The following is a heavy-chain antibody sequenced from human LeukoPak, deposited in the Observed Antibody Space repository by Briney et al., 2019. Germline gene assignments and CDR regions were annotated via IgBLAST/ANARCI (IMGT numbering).Heavy chain of an antibody. CDR1: GYTFTGYY. D-gene: IGHD1-26*01. CDR3: ARDKSMGATNAFDI. Sequence: ASVQVSCKASGYTFTGYYIHWVRQAPGQGLEWMGWVNPKSGGTNYAQKFQGRVTMTRDTSNSTAYMELSSLRSDDTAVYYCARDKSMGATNAFDIWGQGTMVTVSS. V-gene: IGHV1-2*02. CDR2: VNPKSGGT. J-gene: IGHJ3*02.